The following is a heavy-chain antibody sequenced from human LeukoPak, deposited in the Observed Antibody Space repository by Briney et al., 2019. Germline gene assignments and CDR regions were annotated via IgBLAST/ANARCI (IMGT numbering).Heavy chain of an antibody. CDR1: GGSISSYY. J-gene: IGHJ4*02. CDR2: IYYSGST. CDR3: EGRYLGSDY. V-gene: IGHV4-59*01. Sequence: PSETLSLTCTVSGGSISSYYCNWIRQPPGKGLEWIGYIYYSGSTNYNPSLKSRVTISVDTSNNQCSLRLSSVTAADTAVYYCEGRYLGSDYWGQGTLVTVSS. D-gene: IGHD7-27*01.